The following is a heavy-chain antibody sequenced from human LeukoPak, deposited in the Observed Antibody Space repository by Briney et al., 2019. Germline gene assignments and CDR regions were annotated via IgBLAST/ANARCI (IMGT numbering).Heavy chain of an antibody. Sequence: GRSLRLSCAASGFTFDDYAMHWVRQAPGKGLEWVSGISWNSGSIGYADSVKGRFTISRDNAKNSLYLQMNSLRAEDTAVYYCARDAGGWELPFYWGQGTLVTVSS. J-gene: IGHJ4*02. V-gene: IGHV3-9*01. CDR2: ISWNSGSI. CDR1: GFTFDDYA. D-gene: IGHD2-15*01. CDR3: ARDAGGWELPFY.